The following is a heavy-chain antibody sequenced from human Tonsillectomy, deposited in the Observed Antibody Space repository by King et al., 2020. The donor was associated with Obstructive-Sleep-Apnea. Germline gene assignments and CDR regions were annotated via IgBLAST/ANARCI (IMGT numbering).Heavy chain of an antibody. CDR2: IYYSGST. D-gene: IGHD6-19*01. CDR3: AGRHSSGPGPFDY. V-gene: IGHV4-59*08. CDR1: GGSISSYY. Sequence: QLQESGPGLVKPSETLSLTCTVSGGSISSYYWSWIRQPPGKGLEWIGYIYYSGSTNYNPSLKSRGTISVDTSKNQFSLKLSSVTAADTAVYYCAGRHSSGPGPFDYWGQGTLVTVSS. J-gene: IGHJ4*02.